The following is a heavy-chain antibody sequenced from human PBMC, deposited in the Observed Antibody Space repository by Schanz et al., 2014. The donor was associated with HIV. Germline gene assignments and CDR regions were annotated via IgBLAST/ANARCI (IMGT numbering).Heavy chain of an antibody. CDR1: GFSFLRYE. J-gene: IGHJ4*02. D-gene: IGHD3-22*01. Sequence: EVQLLESGGGLEQPGGSLRLSCAASGFSFLRYEMSWVRQAPGKGLERLSTLSGSGDRTYYADSVKGRVTISRDNSKNTLYLQMNSLRVEDTAVYYCAKPEYDSRGNSQSHFDYWGQGTLVTVSS. CDR3: AKPEYDSRGNSQSHFDY. CDR2: LSGSGDRT. V-gene: IGHV3-23*01.